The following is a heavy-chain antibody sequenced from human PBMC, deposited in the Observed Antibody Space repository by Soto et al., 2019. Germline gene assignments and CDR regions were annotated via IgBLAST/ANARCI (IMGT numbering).Heavy chain of an antibody. J-gene: IGHJ6*02. V-gene: IGHV3-48*02. CDR1: GFTFSSYS. Sequence: GGSLRLSCAASGFTFSSYSMNWVRQAPGKGLEWVSYISSSSSTIYYADSVKGRFTISRDNAKNSLYLQMNSLRDEDTAVYYCARDQAQGGAYYGMDVWGQGTTVTVSS. CDR3: ARDQAQGGAYYGMDV. CDR2: ISSSSSTI. D-gene: IGHD1-26*01.